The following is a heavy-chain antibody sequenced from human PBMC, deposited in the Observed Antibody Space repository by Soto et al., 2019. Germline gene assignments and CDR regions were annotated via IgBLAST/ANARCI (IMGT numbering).Heavy chain of an antibody. D-gene: IGHD3-22*01. CDR1: GGTFSSYA. Sequence: QVQLVQSGAEVKKPGSSVKVSCKASGGTFSSYAISWVRQAPGQGLEWMGEIIPIFGTANYAQKFQGRVTINAXXSXSXXYMELSSLRSEDTAVYYCARDRGPSSGYYPYWFDPWGQGTLVTVSS. V-gene: IGHV1-69*12. J-gene: IGHJ5*02. CDR2: IIPIFGTA. CDR3: ARDRGPSSGYYPYWFDP.